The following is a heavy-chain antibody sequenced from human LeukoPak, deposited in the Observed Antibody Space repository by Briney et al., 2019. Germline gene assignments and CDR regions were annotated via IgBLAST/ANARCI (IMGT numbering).Heavy chain of an antibody. V-gene: IGHV1-2*02. D-gene: IGHD3-22*01. CDR1: GYTFTGYY. J-gene: IGHJ1*01. CDR2: INPNSGGT. Sequence: ASVKVSCKASGYTFTGYYMHWVRQAPGQGLEWMGWINPNSGGTNYAQKFQGRVTMTRDTSISTAYMELSRLRSDDTAVYYCAREDYYDSSGYYKNKEYFHHWGQGTLVTLSS. CDR3: AREDYYDSSGYYKNKEYFHH.